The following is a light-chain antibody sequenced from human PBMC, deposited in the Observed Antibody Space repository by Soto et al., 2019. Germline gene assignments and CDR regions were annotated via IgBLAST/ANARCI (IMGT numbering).Light chain of an antibody. J-gene: IGLJ3*02. CDR3: QVWGTSDHPV. CDR2: HDS. CDR1: NIGSIS. Sequence: SYELTQPPSVSVAPGQTASLSCGGNNIGSISVHWYQQKPGQAPVVVVYHDSDRPSGIPERFSGSNSGNTATLTISRVEAGDEADYYCQVWGTSDHPVFGGGTKLTVL. V-gene: IGLV3-21*02.